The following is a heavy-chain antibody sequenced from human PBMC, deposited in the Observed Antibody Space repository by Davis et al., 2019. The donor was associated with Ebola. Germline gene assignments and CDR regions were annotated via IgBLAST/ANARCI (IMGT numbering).Heavy chain of an antibody. Sequence: PGGSLRLSCAASGFTFSSYAMSWVRQAPGKGLEWVSGISWNSGSIGYADSVKGRFTVSRDNSKNTLYLQMNSLRAEDTAVYYCAASAGTVGKFDYWGQGTLVTVSS. J-gene: IGHJ4*01. D-gene: IGHD1-14*01. CDR2: ISWNSGSI. CDR1: GFTFSSYA. V-gene: IGHV3-23*01. CDR3: AASAGTVGKFDY.